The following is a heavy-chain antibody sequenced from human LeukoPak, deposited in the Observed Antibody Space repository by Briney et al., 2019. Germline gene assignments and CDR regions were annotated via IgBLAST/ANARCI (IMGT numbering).Heavy chain of an antibody. J-gene: IGHJ6*02. CDR1: GGSFSTYY. CDR3: ARDPSPTEDYYYYGMDV. CDR2: VFYSGST. Sequence: PSETLSLTCAVSGGSFSTYYWSWVRQPPGKGLEWIGYVFYSGSTNYNPSLKSQVTISVDTSKNQFSLKLSSVTAADTAVYYCARDPSPTEDYYYYGMDVWGQGTTVTVSS. V-gene: IGHV4-59*01. D-gene: IGHD4-17*01.